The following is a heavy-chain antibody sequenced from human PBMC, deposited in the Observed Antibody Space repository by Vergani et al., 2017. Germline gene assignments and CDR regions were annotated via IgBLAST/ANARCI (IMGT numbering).Heavy chain of an antibody. V-gene: IGHV4-39*01. CDR3: ARSGGYSSGWYGFDP. D-gene: IGHD6-19*01. CDR1: GGSINPSSSF. J-gene: IGHJ5*02. CDR2: INYVGRT. Sequence: QLQLQESGPGLVKPSETLSLICTVSGGSINPSSSFWGWIRQSPGKGLEWIGSINYVGRTYYIPSLQSRATVFVDTSKNQFSLNLTSVTAADTAVYYCARSGGYSSGWYGFDPWGQGTLVTVSS.